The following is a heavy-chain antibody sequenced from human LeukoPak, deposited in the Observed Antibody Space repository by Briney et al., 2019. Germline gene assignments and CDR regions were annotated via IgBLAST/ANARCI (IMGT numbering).Heavy chain of an antibody. CDR2: INPNRGGS. Sequence: ASVKVSCKTSGYTFTDYYMHWVRKAPGQGLEWMGWINPNRGGSIYTQKFPGRVTLTSDPSISTAYMEVTRLRSDDTAVYYCARASERYSGHLGYWGQGTLATVSS. D-gene: IGHD2-15*01. CDR3: ARASERYSGHLGY. CDR1: GYTFTDYY. V-gene: IGHV1-2*02. J-gene: IGHJ4*02.